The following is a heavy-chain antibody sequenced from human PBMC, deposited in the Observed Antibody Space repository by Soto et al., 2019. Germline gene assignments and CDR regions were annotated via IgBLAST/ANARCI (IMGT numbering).Heavy chain of an antibody. Sequence: PGGSLRLSCEASGFTFSTYNMNWVRQAPGKGLEWVASINGRGNYIYYADSLKGRFTISRDNAKNSLYLQMNSLRVEDTAIYYCAREDGIAGATSAFDYWGQGTLVTVSS. J-gene: IGHJ4*02. V-gene: IGHV3-21*01. CDR2: INGRGNYI. CDR3: AREDGIAGATSAFDY. CDR1: GFTFSTYN. D-gene: IGHD1-26*01.